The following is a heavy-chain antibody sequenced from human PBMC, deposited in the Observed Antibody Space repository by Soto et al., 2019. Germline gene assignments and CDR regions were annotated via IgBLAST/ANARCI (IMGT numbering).Heavy chain of an antibody. CDR1: GGSISSGDYY. J-gene: IGHJ5*02. CDR2: IYYSGST. V-gene: IGHV4-30-4*01. Sequence: PSETLSLTCTVSGGSISSGDYYWSWIRQPPGKGLEWIGYIYYSGSTYYNPSLKSRVTISVDTSKNQFSLKLSSVTAADTAVYYCARLQLLPVWFDPWGQGTLVTVSS. D-gene: IGHD2-2*01. CDR3: ARLQLLPVWFDP.